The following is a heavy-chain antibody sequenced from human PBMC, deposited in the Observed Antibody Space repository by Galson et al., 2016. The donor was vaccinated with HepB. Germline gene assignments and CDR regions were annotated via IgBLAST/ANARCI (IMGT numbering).Heavy chain of an antibody. CDR1: GFTFSSYG. CDR3: AKDRRYYDSSGYFWEGYYYDGLDC. D-gene: IGHD3-22*01. V-gene: IGHV3-30*18. J-gene: IGHJ6*02. CDR2: ISYDGSDK. Sequence: SLRLSCAASGFTFSSYGMHWVRQAPGKGLEWVAVISYDGSDKYYADSVKGRFTISRDNSKNTLYLQMNSLRPEDTAVYYCAKDRRYYDSSGYFWEGYYYDGLDCWGQGTTVTVSS.